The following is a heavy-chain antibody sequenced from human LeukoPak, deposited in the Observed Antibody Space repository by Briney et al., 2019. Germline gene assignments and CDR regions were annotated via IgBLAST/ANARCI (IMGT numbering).Heavy chain of an antibody. V-gene: IGHV1-24*01. CDR3: ATGIQLWSSPTSY. Sequence: ASVKVSCKVSGYTLSELSIHWVRQAPGKGLEWMGGFDPEDGETIYAQKFQGRVTMTEDTSTDTAYMELSSLRSEDTAVYYCATGIQLWSSPTSYWGQGTLVTVSS. CDR1: GYTLSELS. D-gene: IGHD5-18*01. CDR2: FDPEDGET. J-gene: IGHJ4*02.